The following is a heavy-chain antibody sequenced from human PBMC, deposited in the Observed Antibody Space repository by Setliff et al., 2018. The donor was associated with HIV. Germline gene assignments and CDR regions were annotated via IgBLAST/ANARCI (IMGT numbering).Heavy chain of an antibody. V-gene: IGHV1-2*02. CDR1: GYTFSGYY. Sequence: EASVKVSCKASGYTFSGYYIHWVRQAPGQGLEWMGWLNPRSGGSDYAQRFQGRVTMTRDTSISTAYMELSRLTSDDTAVYYCARTDIYSSGWLCGVWDYWGQGSLVTVSS. CDR2: LNPRSGGS. CDR3: ARTDIYSSGWLCGVWDY. D-gene: IGHD6-19*01. J-gene: IGHJ4*02.